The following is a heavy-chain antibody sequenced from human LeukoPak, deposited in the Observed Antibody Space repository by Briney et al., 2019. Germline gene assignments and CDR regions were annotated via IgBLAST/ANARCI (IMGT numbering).Heavy chain of an antibody. Sequence: ASVKVSCKVSGYTFTSYYMHWVRQAPGQGLVWMGIINPSGGSTSYAQKFQGRVTMTRDTSTSTVYMELSSLRSEDTAVYYCARVGSGGATPYWGQGTLVTVSS. CDR3: ARVGSGGATPY. CDR2: INPSGGST. J-gene: IGHJ4*02. V-gene: IGHV1-46*01. CDR1: GYTFTSYY. D-gene: IGHD1-26*01.